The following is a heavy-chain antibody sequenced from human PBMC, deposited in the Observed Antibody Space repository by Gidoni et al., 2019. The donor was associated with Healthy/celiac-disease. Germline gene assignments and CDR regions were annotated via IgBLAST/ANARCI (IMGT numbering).Heavy chain of an antibody. CDR2: IYYSGST. J-gene: IGHJ3*02. D-gene: IGHD3-22*01. Sequence: QLQLQESGPGLVKPSETLSLTCTVSGGSISSSSYYWGWIRQPPGKGLEWIGSIYYSGSTYYNPSLKSRVTISVDTSKNQFSLKLSSVTAADTAVYYCARQAYYYDSSGYSKGDAFDIWGQGTMVTVSS. CDR1: GGSISSSSYY. V-gene: IGHV4-39*01. CDR3: ARQAYYYDSSGYSKGDAFDI.